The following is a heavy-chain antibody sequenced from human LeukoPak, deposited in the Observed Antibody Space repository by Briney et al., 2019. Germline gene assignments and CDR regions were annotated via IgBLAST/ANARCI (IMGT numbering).Heavy chain of an antibody. V-gene: IGHV3-53*01. CDR1: GFTVSDKY. D-gene: IGHD6-13*01. Sequence: GGSLRLSCAVSGFTVSDKYMSWVRQAPGKGLECVSLIYGGGDTYYADSVKGRFTISRDNAKNSLYLQVDSLRDEDTAVYYCARDGAAAGTGYFDYWGQGTLVTVSS. CDR3: ARDGAAAGTGYFDY. J-gene: IGHJ4*02. CDR2: IYGGGDT.